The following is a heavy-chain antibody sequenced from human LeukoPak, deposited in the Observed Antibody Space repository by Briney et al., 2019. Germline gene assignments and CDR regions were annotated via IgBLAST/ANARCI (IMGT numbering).Heavy chain of an antibody. D-gene: IGHD6-6*01. J-gene: IGHJ4*02. V-gene: IGHV1-3*01. CDR3: ARILEYSSSVDY. Sequence: ASVKVSCKASGCTFTSYAMHWVRQAPGQRLEWMGWISAGNGNTKYSQKFQGRVTITRDTSASTAYMELSSLRSEDTAVYYCARILEYSSSVDYWGQGTLVTVSS. CDR2: ISAGNGNT. CDR1: GCTFTSYA.